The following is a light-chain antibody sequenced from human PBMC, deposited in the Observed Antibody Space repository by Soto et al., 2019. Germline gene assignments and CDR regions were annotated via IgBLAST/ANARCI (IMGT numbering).Light chain of an antibody. V-gene: IGKV1-39*01. Sequence: DIQMTQSPSSLSASVGDRVTITCRASQSVSKYLNWYQQKPGKAPKLLIYAASSLQSGVPSRFSGSGSGTDFTLTISSLQPEDFATYYCQQSYSPRTFGQGTKVEIK. CDR3: QQSYSPRT. J-gene: IGKJ1*01. CDR2: AAS. CDR1: QSVSKY.